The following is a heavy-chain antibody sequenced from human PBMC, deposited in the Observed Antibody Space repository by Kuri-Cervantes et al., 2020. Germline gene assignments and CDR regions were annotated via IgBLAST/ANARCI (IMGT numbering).Heavy chain of an antibody. V-gene: IGHV4-59*01. Sequence: SETLSLTCTVSGGSISSYYWSWIRQPPGKGLEWIGYIYYSGSTNYNPSLKSRVTISVDTSKNQFSLKLNSVTAADTAVYYCASSNSPLYSSTSKGGFDYWGQGTLVTVSS. J-gene: IGHJ4*02. CDR2: IYYSGST. CDR1: GGSISSYY. D-gene: IGHD6-13*01. CDR3: ASSNSPLYSSTSKGGFDY.